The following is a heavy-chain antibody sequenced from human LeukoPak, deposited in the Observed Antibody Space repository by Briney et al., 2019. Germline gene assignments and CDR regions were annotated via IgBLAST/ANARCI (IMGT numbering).Heavy chain of an antibody. CDR1: GFTFSNYW. V-gene: IGHV3-7*03. Sequence: GGSLRLSCAASGFTFSNYWMSWVRQAPGKGLEWVANIKQDGSEKSYVGSVTGRFTISRDNAKNSLYMQMNSLRPEDTAIYYCARDGLTGRTDGTLDHWGQGTLVTVSS. D-gene: IGHD1-20*01. CDR2: IKQDGSEK. CDR3: ARDGLTGRTDGTLDH. J-gene: IGHJ4*02.